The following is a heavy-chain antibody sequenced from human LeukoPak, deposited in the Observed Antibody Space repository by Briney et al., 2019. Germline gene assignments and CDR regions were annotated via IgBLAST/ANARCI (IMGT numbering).Heavy chain of an antibody. Sequence: GGSLRLSCAASGFTFSNYWMNWVRQAPGKGLEWVANIKEDGSVKYYVDSVKGRFTVSRDNAKNSLYLQMNSLRVEDTAVYYWASRPGWGQGTLVTVSS. CDR2: IKEDGSVK. CDR1: GFTFSNYW. CDR3: ASRPG. V-gene: IGHV3-7*01. J-gene: IGHJ4*02.